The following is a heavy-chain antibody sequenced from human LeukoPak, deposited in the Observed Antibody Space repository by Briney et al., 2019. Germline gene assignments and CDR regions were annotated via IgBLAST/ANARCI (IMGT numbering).Heavy chain of an antibody. Sequence: AGGSLRLSCAASGFTFSSYGMHWVRQAPGKGLEWVAVISYDGSNKYYADSVKGRFTISRDNSKNTLYLQMNSLRAEDTAVYYCARIAGANMITFGGVIVNPRDYWGQGTLVTVSS. D-gene: IGHD3-16*02. CDR1: GFTFSSYG. V-gene: IGHV3-30*03. CDR2: ISYDGSNK. J-gene: IGHJ4*02. CDR3: ARIAGANMITFGGVIVNPRDY.